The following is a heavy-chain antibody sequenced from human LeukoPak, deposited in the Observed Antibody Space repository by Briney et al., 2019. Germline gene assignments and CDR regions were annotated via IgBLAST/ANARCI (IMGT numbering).Heavy chain of an antibody. D-gene: IGHD3-22*01. CDR2: IYHSGST. Sequence: SETLSLTCAVYGGSFSGYYWSWIRQPPGKGLEWIGYIYHSGSTYYIPSLKSRVTMSVDRSKNQFSLKLNSVTAADTAVYYCARSPFYYDSSGYYFDYWGQGTLVTVSS. J-gene: IGHJ4*02. CDR1: GGSFSGYY. CDR3: ARSPFYYDSSGYYFDY. V-gene: IGHV4-34*01.